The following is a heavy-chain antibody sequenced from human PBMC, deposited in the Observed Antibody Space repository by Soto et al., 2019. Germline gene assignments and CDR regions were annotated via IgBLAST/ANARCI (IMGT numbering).Heavy chain of an antibody. Sequence: GGALRLSVAASGFTFTRYSSNWDRQAPGKGLEWVSSISSTTNYIYYGDSMKGRFTISRDNAKNSLYLEMNSLRAEDTAVYYCARESEDLTSNFDYWGQGVMVNV. CDR2: ISSTTNYI. CDR1: GFTFTRYS. J-gene: IGHJ4*02. CDR3: ARESEDLTSNFDY. V-gene: IGHV3-21*06.